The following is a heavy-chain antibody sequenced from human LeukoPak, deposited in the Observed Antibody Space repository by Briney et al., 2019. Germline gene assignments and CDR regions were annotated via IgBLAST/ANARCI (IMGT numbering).Heavy chain of an antibody. Sequence: ASVKVSCKASGYTFTSYGISWVRQAPGQGLEWMGWISAYNGNTNYAQKLQGRVAMTTDTSTSTAYMELRSLRSDDTAVYYCARDWQFIVGATLGRSAFDIWGQGTMVTVSS. V-gene: IGHV1-18*01. CDR3: ARDWQFIVGATLGRSAFDI. J-gene: IGHJ3*02. CDR2: ISAYNGNT. D-gene: IGHD1-26*01. CDR1: GYTFTSYG.